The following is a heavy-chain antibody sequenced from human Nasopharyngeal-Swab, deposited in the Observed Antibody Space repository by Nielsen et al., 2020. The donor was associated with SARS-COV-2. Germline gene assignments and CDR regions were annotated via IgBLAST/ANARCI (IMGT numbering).Heavy chain of an antibody. CDR2: INTNTGNP. Sequence: WVRQAPGQGLEWMGWINTNTGNPTYAQGFTGRFVFSLDTSVSTAYLQISSLKAEDTAVYYCARDRELRYFDWLPGEYYGMDVWGQGTTVTVSS. V-gene: IGHV7-4-1*02. CDR3: ARDRELRYFDWLPGEYYGMDV. J-gene: IGHJ6*02. D-gene: IGHD3-9*01.